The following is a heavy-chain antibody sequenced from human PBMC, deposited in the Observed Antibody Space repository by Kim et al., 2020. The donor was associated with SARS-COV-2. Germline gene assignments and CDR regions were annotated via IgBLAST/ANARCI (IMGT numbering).Heavy chain of an antibody. CDR3: AKDRILTGYGGASFFYGMDV. V-gene: IGHV3-23*01. Sequence: GGSLRLSCAASGFTFGTFAMNWVRQAPGKGLEWVSGITTSGDKTYYADSVKGRFTISRDNSKNTLYLQMNSLRAEDTAVYFCAKDRILTGYGGASFFYGMDVWGQGTTLTVSS. CDR1: GFTFGTFA. CDR2: ITTSGDKT. D-gene: IGHD3-9*01. J-gene: IGHJ6*02.